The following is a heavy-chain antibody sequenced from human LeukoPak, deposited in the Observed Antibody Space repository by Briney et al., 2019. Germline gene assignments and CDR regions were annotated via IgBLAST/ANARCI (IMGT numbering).Heavy chain of an antibody. CDR3: ARVPEGDQLLFGGSHDAFDI. V-gene: IGHV1-18*01. J-gene: IGHJ3*02. D-gene: IGHD2-2*01. CDR1: GYTFTSYG. Sequence: ASVKVSCKASGYTFTSYGISWVRQAPGQGLEWMGWISAYNGNTNYAQKLQGRVTMTTDTSTSTAYMELRSLRSDDTAVYYCARVPEGDQLLFGGSHDAFDIWGQGTMVTVSS. CDR2: ISAYNGNT.